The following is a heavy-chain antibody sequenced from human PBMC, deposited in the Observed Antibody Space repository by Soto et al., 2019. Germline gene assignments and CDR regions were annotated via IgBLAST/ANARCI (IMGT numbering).Heavy chain of an antibody. CDR3: ARQYSSSWYGFYYYYMDV. Sequence: SETLSLTCTASGGSISSYYWSWIRQPPGKGLEWIGYIYYSGSTNYNPSLKSRVTISVDTSKNQFSLKLSSVTAADTAVYYCARQYSSSWYGFYYYYMDVWGKGTTVTVSS. D-gene: IGHD6-13*01. J-gene: IGHJ6*03. V-gene: IGHV4-59*08. CDR1: GGSISSYY. CDR2: IYYSGST.